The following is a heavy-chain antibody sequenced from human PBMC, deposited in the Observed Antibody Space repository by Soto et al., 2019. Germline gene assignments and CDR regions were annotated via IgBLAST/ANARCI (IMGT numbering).Heavy chain of an antibody. CDR2: IYPGDSDT. J-gene: IGHJ1*01. V-gene: IGHV5-51*01. Sequence: PGESRKISCKGSGYSFTTNWIGWVRQMPGKGLEWMGVIYPGDSDTRYSPSFQGQVAISADKSINTAYLQWSSLKASDTAMYYCARHSGVAEDGTDWGQGTLVTVSS. CDR1: GYSFTTNW. D-gene: IGHD6-13*01. CDR3: ARHSGVAEDGTD.